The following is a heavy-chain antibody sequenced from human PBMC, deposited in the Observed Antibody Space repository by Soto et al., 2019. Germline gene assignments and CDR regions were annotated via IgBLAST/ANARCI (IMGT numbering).Heavy chain of an antibody. D-gene: IGHD2-2*01. V-gene: IGHV4-59*08. CDR3: ARQAMGTSALRFDP. J-gene: IGHJ5*02. CDR1: GGSISSYY. CDR2: IYNSGGT. Sequence: SETLSLTCTVSGGSISSYYWSWIRQPPGKGLEWIGYIYNSGGTNYNPSLKTRVTISVDTSKNQFSLKLSSVTAADTAIYYCARQAMGTSALRFDPWGQGTLVTVSS.